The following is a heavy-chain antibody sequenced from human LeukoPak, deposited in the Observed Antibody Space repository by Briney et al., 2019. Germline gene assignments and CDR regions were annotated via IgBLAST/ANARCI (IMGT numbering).Heavy chain of an antibody. J-gene: IGHJ3*02. CDR2: INPSGTTT. CDR3: ARDTGGNPGGAFDI. Sequence: ASVKVSCKASGYTFTNYYMHWVRQAPGQGLEWMAIINPSGTTTRYAQKFQGKVMMTRDTSTSTVYMELSSLRSEDTAVYYCARDTGGNPGGAFDIWGQGTMVTVSS. CDR1: GYTFTNYY. D-gene: IGHD1-26*01. V-gene: IGHV1-46*01.